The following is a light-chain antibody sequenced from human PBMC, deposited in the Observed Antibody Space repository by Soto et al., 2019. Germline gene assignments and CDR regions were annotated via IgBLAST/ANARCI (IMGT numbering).Light chain of an antibody. CDR1: SSDVGTYNY. CDR3: GSYTPSSTRFDV. V-gene: IGLV2-14*01. J-gene: IGLJ1*01. Sequence: QSALAQPASVSGSPGQSITISCTGTSSDVGTYNYVSWYQQHPGKAPKLMIYEVSNRPSGVSDRFSGSKSGNTASLTISGLQAEDEADYYCGSYTPSSTRFDVFGTGTKVTV. CDR2: EVS.